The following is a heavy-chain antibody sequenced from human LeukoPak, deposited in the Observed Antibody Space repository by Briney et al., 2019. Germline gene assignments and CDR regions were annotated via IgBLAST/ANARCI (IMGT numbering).Heavy chain of an antibody. J-gene: IGHJ5*02. Sequence: SETLSLTCTVSGYSISSGYYWGWIRQPPGKGLEWIGSIYHSGSTYYNPSLKSRVTISVDTSKNQFSLKLSSVTAADTAVYYCARGGGIAAAGTRNWFDPWGQGTLVTVSS. CDR3: ARGGGIAAAGTRNWFDP. CDR2: IYHSGST. D-gene: IGHD6-13*01. CDR1: GYSISSGYY. V-gene: IGHV4-38-2*02.